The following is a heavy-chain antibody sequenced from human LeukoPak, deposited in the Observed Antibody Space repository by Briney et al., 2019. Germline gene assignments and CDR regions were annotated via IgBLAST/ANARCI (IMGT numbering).Heavy chain of an antibody. CDR1: GGSISSSSYY. V-gene: IGHV4-39*01. D-gene: IGHD6-19*01. CDR2: IYYSGST. CDR3: ARWANIAVAGGAYFDY. J-gene: IGHJ4*02. Sequence: PSETLSLTCTVSGGSISSSSYYWGWIRQPPGTGLEWIGSIYYSGSTYYNPSLKSRVTISVDTSKNQFSLKLSSVTAADTAVYYCARWANIAVAGGAYFDYWGQGTLVTVSS.